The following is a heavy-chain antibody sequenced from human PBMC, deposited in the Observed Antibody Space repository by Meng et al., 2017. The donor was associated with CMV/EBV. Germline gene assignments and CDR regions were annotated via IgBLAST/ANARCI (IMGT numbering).Heavy chain of an antibody. D-gene: IGHD6-13*01. J-gene: IGHJ4*02. CDR1: GFTFSSYA. V-gene: IGHV3-30*04. CDR2: ISYDGSNK. Sequence: GESLKISCAASGFTFSSYAMHWVRQAPGKGLEWVAVISYDGSNKYYAGSVKGRFTISRDNSKNTLYLQMNSLRAEDTAVHYCVSSSSWYREVDYWGQGTLVTVSS. CDR3: VSSSSWYREVDY.